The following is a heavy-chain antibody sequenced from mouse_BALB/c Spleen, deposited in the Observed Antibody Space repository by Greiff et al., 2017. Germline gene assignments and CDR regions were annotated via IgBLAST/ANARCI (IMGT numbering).Heavy chain of an antibody. CDR1: GYTFTSYW. V-gene: IGHV1-87*01. J-gene: IGHJ1*01. CDR3: SISTCYGYWYFDV. CDR2: IYPGDGDT. D-gene: IGHD1-1*02. Sequence: VKLQASGAELARPGASGKLSCQASGYTFTSYWRQWVTQWPGRGLEWIGAIYPGDGDTRYTQKFKGKATLTADKFSSRAYMQLSSLASEDSAVYYCSISTCYGYWYFDVWGAGTTVTVSS.